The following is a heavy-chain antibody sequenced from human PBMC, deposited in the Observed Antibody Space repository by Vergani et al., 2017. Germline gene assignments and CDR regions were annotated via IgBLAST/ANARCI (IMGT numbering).Heavy chain of an antibody. Sequence: QVQLVQSGAEVKKPGASVKVSCKASGYTFTGYYMHWVRQAPGQGLEWMGWINPNSGGTNYAQKFQGRVTMTRDTYISTAYMELSRLRSDDTAVYYCARVGGFNYGVHYYYYGMDVWGQGTTVTVSS. V-gene: IGHV1-2*02. CDR2: INPNSGGT. CDR3: ARVGGFNYGVHYYYYGMDV. J-gene: IGHJ6*02. D-gene: IGHD4-17*01. CDR1: GYTFTGYY.